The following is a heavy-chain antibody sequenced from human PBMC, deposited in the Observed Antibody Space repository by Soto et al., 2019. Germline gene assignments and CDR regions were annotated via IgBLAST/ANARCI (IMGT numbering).Heavy chain of an antibody. CDR3: ERDKFGCQQPRTRGSGGMDV. CDR1: GGTFSNYA. D-gene: IGHD1-7*01. Sequence: QVHLVQSGAEMQRPGSSVRVSCKASGGTFSNYAINWVRQAPGQGLEWMGGIIPFFGTTNDAQKFQGRVTFIAEVSSSTVYMELGSLTSEETAVYYCERDKFGCQQPRTRGSGGMDVWGKGTTVTVSS. CDR2: IIPFFGTT. V-gene: IGHV1-69*12. J-gene: IGHJ6*04.